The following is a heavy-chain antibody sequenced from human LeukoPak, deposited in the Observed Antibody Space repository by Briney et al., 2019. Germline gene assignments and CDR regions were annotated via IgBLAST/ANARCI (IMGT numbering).Heavy chain of an antibody. CDR1: GFTFSSYG. CDR3: ANDKEGNFDY. V-gene: IGHV3-30*02. CDR2: IRYDGSNK. J-gene: IGHJ4*02. Sequence: PVGSLRLSCAASGFTFSSYGMHWVRQAPGKGLEWVAFIRYDGSNKYYADSVKGRFTISRDNSKNTLYLQMNSLRAEDTAVYYCANDKEGNFDYWGQGTLVTVSS. D-gene: IGHD3-10*01.